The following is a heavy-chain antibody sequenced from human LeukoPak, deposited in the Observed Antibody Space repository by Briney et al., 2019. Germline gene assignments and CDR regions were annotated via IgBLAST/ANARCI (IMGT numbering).Heavy chain of an antibody. Sequence: SQTLSLTCAVSGGSISSTGYSWSRIRQSPGKGLEWIGYIYHSGGTYYNPSLRSRVTISIDRSKNQFSLKLSSVTAADTAVYYCARVSTRLSDAFDIWGQGTMVTVSS. V-gene: IGHV4-30-2*06. D-gene: IGHD2-2*01. CDR1: GGSISSTGYS. CDR2: IYHSGGT. J-gene: IGHJ3*02. CDR3: ARVSTRLSDAFDI.